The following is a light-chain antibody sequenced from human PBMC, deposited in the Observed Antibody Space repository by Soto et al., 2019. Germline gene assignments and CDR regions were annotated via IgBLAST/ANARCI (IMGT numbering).Light chain of an antibody. Sequence: QSALTQPASVSGSPGQSITISCTGTSSDVGSYNLVSWYQHHPGKAPKLLIYEGSKRPSGVSNRFSGSKSGNTASLTISGLQAEDEADYYCCSYAGSSAPIYVFGTGTQLTVL. J-gene: IGLJ1*01. V-gene: IGLV2-23*01. CDR3: CSYAGSSAPIYV. CDR1: SSDVGSYNL. CDR2: EGS.